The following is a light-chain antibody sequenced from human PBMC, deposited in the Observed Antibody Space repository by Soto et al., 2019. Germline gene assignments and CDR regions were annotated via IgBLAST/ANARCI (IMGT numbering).Light chain of an antibody. CDR2: DTF. CDR1: QNIAIY. V-gene: IGKV3-11*01. CDR3: QQRADWPWT. Sequence: IVLTQSPATLSFSPGERATLSCRASQNIAIYLAWYQQKSGQSPRLLIYDTFNRSPGIPDRFSGSGSGTDVTPTISSLEPEDFAVYYCQQRADWPWTCGQGTKVEIK. J-gene: IGKJ1*01.